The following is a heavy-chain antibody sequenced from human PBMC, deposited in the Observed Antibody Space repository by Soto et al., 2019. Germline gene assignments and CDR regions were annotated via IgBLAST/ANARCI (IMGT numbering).Heavy chain of an antibody. V-gene: IGHV4-38-2*01. CDR2: IYHSGST. Sequence: SETLSLTCAVSGYSISSGYYWGWIRQPPGKGLEWIGSIYHSGSTYYNPSLKSRVTISVDTSKNQFSLKLSSVTAADTAVYYCARVSGYSYGHLDYWGQGTLVTVYS. D-gene: IGHD5-18*01. CDR3: ARVSGYSYGHLDY. J-gene: IGHJ4*02. CDR1: GYSISSGYY.